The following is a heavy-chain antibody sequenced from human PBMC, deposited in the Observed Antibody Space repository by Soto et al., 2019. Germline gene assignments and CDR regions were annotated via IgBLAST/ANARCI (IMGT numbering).Heavy chain of an antibody. J-gene: IGHJ4*02. CDR2: ISGSGGST. D-gene: IGHD3-3*01. CDR3: AKSTGITIFGVVIGAPYGY. V-gene: IGHV3-23*01. CDR1: GFTFSSYA. Sequence: GGSLRLSCAASGFTFSSYAMSWVRQAPGKGLEWVSAISGSGGSTYYADSVKGRFTISRDNSKNTLYLQMNSLRAEDTAVYYCAKSTGITIFGVVIGAPYGYWGQGTLVTVSS.